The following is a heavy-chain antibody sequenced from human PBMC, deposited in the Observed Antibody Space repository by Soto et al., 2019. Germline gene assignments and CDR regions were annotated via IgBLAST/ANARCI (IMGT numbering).Heavy chain of an antibody. CDR3: ARELVVVAAVDY. V-gene: IGHV4-34*01. Sequence: SETLSLTCAFYGGSFSGYYWSLIRQPPGKGLEWIGEINHSGSTNYNPSLKSRVTISVDTSKNQFSLKLSSVTAADTAVYYCARELVVVAAVDYWGQGTLVTVSS. D-gene: IGHD2-15*01. CDR2: INHSGST. CDR1: GGSFSGYY. J-gene: IGHJ4*02.